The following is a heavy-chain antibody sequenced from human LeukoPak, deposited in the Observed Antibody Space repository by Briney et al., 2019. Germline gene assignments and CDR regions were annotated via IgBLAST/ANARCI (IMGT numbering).Heavy chain of an antibody. CDR3: AKGSGSGSYSPFDY. D-gene: IGHD1-26*01. J-gene: IGHJ4*02. Sequence: PGRSLRLSCAASGFTFSSYAMHWVRQAPGKGLEWVAVISYDGSNKYYADSVKGRFTISRDNSKNTLYLQMNSLRAEDTAVYYCAKGSGSGSYSPFDYWGQGTLVTVSS. V-gene: IGHV3-30*04. CDR2: ISYDGSNK. CDR1: GFTFSSYA.